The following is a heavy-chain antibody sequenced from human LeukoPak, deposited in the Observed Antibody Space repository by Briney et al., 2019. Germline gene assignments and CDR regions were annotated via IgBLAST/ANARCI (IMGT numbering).Heavy chain of an antibody. CDR1: GYTFTSYA. V-gene: IGHV1-3*01. J-gene: IGHJ6*02. CDR2: INAGNGNT. Sequence: ASVKVSCKASGYTFTSYAMHWVRQAPGQRLEWMGWINAGNGNTKYSQKFQGRVTITRDTSASTAYMELSSLRSEDTAVYYCARVEQYRQQPYYYYYGMDVWGQGTTVTVSS. D-gene: IGHD6-13*01. CDR3: ARVEQYRQQPYYYYYGMDV.